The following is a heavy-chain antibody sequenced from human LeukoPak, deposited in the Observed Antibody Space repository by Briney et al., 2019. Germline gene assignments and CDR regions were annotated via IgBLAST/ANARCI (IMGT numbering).Heavy chain of an antibody. D-gene: IGHD3-9*01. J-gene: IGHJ4*02. V-gene: IGHV1-46*01. Sequence: ASVKVSCKASGYTFTSYYMHWVRQAPGQGLEWMGLINPSGGTTTYAQKFQGRVTMTRDMSTSTVYLELSSLRSEDTAVYYCARDRGVLRYFDWLFEFDYWGQGTLVTVSS. CDR3: ARDRGVLRYFDWLFEFDY. CDR1: GYTFTSYY. CDR2: INPSGGTT.